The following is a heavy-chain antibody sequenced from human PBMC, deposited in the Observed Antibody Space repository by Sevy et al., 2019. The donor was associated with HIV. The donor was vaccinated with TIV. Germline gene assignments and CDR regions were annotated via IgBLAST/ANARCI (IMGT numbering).Heavy chain of an antibody. J-gene: IGHJ4*02. Sequence: GESLKISCAASGFTFSSYSMNWVRQAPGKGLEWVSAISGSGGSTYYADSVKGRFTISRDNSKNTLYLQMNSLRAEDTAVYYCAKLGSTTLGYWGQGTLVTVSS. V-gene: IGHV3-23*01. CDR3: AKLGSTTLGY. CDR1: GFTFSSYS. D-gene: IGHD3-16*01. CDR2: ISGSGGST.